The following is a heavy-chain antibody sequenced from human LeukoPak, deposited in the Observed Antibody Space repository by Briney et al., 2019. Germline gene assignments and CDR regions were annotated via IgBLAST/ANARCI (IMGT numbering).Heavy chain of an antibody. J-gene: IGHJ4*02. V-gene: IGHV3-23*01. D-gene: IGHD7-27*01. CDR1: GFTFSSYT. CDR3: AKDGGLWVSAHWGDS. Sequence: GGSLRLSCSASGFTFSSYTMSWVRQAPGKGLEWVSTITTSDGNTYYADSVKGRFTVSRDNSKNTLFLQMNSLRAEDTAVYYCAKDGGLWVSAHWGDSWGRGTLVTVSS. CDR2: ITTSDGNT.